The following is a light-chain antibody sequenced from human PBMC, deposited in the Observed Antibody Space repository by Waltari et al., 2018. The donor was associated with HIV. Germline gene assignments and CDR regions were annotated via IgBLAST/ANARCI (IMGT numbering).Light chain of an antibody. J-gene: IGKJ4*01. CDR3: QQYNDWPLT. CDR2: GAS. CDR1: QGVSIN. Sequence: EVVMTQSPATLSVSPGERATLSCRASQGVSINLAWNQQKPGQAPRLLIYGASTRATGIPARFSGSGAGTEVTLTISSLQSEDFAVYYCQQYNDWPLTFGGGTKVEIK. V-gene: IGKV3-15*01.